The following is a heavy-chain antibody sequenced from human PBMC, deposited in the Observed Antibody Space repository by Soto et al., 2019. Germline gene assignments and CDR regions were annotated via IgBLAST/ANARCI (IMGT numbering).Heavy chain of an antibody. J-gene: IGHJ5*02. CDR1: GYTFTSYG. CDR3: ARVEDIVVVVAATGRGWFDP. V-gene: IGHV1-18*01. D-gene: IGHD2-15*01. Sequence: ASVKVSCKASGYTFTSYGISWVRQAPGQGLEWMGWISAYNGNTNYAQKLQGRVTMTTDTSTSTAYMELRSLRPDDTAVYYCARVEDIVVVVAATGRGWFDPWGQGTLVTVSS. CDR2: ISAYNGNT.